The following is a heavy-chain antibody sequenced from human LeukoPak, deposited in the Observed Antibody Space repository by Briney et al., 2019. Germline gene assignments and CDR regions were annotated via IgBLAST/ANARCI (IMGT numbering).Heavy chain of an antibody. D-gene: IGHD5-24*01. V-gene: IGHV4-31*03. J-gene: IGHJ5*02. Sequence: SETLSLTCTVSGGSISSDGYYWSWIRQHPGKGLEWIGYIYYSGSTYYNPSLKSRVTISVDTSKNQFSLKLSSVTAADTAVYYCAREMATIVGWFDPWGQGTLVTVSS. CDR2: IYYSGST. CDR1: GGSISSDGYY. CDR3: AREMATIVGWFDP.